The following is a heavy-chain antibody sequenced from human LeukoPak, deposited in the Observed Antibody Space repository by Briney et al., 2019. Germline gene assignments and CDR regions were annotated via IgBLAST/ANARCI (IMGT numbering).Heavy chain of an antibody. CDR2: LNPIGGST. CDR1: GYTFTSYY. V-gene: IGHV1-46*01. Sequence: ASVKVSCKSSGYTFTSYYMHWVRQAPGQGLEWMGLLNPIGGSTSYAQKFQGRVTMTRDTSTNTVYMELSSLRSEDTALYYCARGIWPGGGDWSVDYWGQGTLVTVSS. D-gene: IGHD2-21*02. CDR3: ARGIWPGGGDWSVDY. J-gene: IGHJ4*02.